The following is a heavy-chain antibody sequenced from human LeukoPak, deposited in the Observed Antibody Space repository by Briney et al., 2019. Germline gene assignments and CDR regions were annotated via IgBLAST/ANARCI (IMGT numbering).Heavy chain of an antibody. CDR2: FDPEDGET. Sequence: ASVKVSCKVSGYTLTELSMHWVRQAPGKGLEWMGGFDPEDGETIYAQKFQGRVTMTEDTSTDTAYMELSSLRSEDTAVYYCATDRIWTYYFDYWGQGTLVTVSS. V-gene: IGHV1-24*01. D-gene: IGHD2-15*01. CDR1: GYTLTELS. J-gene: IGHJ4*02. CDR3: ATDRIWTYYFDY.